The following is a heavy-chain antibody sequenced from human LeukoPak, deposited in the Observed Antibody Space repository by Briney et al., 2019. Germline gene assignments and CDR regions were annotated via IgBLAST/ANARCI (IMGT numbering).Heavy chain of an antibody. CDR1: GFAFSSYG. D-gene: IGHD3-3*01. CDR3: ARDRAWNYFDY. CDR2: ISNDGSRK. Sequence: GRSLRLSCAASGFAFSSYGMHWVRQAPGKGLEWVAIISNDGSRKYYAHSVEGRFTISRDNSKNTLYLQMDSLRAEDTAVYYCARDRAWNYFDYWGQGTLVTVSS. J-gene: IGHJ4*02. V-gene: IGHV3-30*03.